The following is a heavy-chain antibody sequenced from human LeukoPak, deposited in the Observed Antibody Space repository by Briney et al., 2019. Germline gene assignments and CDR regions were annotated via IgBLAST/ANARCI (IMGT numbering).Heavy chain of an antibody. V-gene: IGHV4-59*08. CDR2: IYYSGST. CDR1: GGSISSYY. Sequence: SETLSLTCTVSGGSISSYYWSWIRQPLGKGLEWIGYIYYSGSTNYNPSLKSRVTISVDTSKNQFSLKLSSVTAADTAVYYCARHTSSDIVVVPAAFRTSYYYGMDVWGQGTTVTVSS. CDR3: ARHTSSDIVVVPAAFRTSYYYGMDV. J-gene: IGHJ6*02. D-gene: IGHD2-2*01.